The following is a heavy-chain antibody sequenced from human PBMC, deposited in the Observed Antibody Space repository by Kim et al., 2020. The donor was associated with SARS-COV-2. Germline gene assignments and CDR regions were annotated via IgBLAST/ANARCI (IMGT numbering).Heavy chain of an antibody. D-gene: IGHD3-9*01. CDR1: GFTFSSYA. CDR2: ISYDGSNK. CDR3: ARCFDSYYYYGMDV. V-gene: IGHV3-30*04. J-gene: IGHJ6*02. Sequence: GGSLRLSCAASGFTFSSYAMHWVRQAPGKGLEWVAVISYDGSNKYYADSVKGRFTISRDNSKNTLYLQMNSLRAEDTAVYYCARCFDSYYYYGMDVWGQGTTVTVSS.